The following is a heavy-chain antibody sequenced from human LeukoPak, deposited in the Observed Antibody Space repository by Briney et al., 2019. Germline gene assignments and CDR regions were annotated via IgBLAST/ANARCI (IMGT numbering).Heavy chain of an antibody. CDR2: IIPILGIA. CDR1: GGTFSSYA. J-gene: IGHJ4*02. V-gene: IGHV1-69*04. CDR3: ARGATHYDYVWGTIPQKKTYFDY. D-gene: IGHD3-16*01. Sequence: SVKVSCKASGGTFSSYAISWVRQAPGQGLEWMGRIIPILGIANYAQKFQGRVTITADKSTSTAYMELSSLRSEDTAVYYCARGATHYDYVWGTIPQKKTYFDYWGQGTLVTVSS.